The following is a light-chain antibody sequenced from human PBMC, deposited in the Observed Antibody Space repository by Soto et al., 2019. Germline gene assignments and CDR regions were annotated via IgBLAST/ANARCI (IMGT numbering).Light chain of an antibody. CDR2: DAS. J-gene: IGKJ5*01. Sequence: DIEMTQSPSSLSASVGDRVTITCQASQVISNYLNWYQQKTGRAPKLLIYDASSLESGVSSRFSGSGSGTHFTFTISSLQPDDIATYYCQQYEDFPLTFGQGTRLDIK. CDR1: QVISNY. V-gene: IGKV1-33*01. CDR3: QQYEDFPLT.